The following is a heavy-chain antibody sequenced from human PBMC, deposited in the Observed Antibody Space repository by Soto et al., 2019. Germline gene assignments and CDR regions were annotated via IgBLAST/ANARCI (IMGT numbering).Heavy chain of an antibody. V-gene: IGHV2-5*02. CDR1: GFSLINSGVG. Sequence: QITLKEAGPTLVKPTQTLTLTCSFSGFSLINSGVGVGWIRQPPGKALEWLAIIYWDDDTGYSTSLRSRLTITKDTSKNQVVLTMTNMDPADTATYYCAHTMAPRIFDSWGQGTLVTVSS. CDR3: AHTMAPRIFDS. J-gene: IGHJ4*02. CDR2: IYWDDDT.